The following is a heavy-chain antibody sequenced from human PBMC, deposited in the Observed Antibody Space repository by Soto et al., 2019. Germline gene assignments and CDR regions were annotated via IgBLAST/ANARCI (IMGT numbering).Heavy chain of an antibody. D-gene: IGHD6-6*01. CDR1: DDSMRSGGYY. CDR2: IHYSGAT. Sequence: SETLSLTCSVSDDSMRSGGYYWTWIRQLPGKGLQWIGFIHYSGATLYSPSLKSRVSISMQMSNNQFSLRLGSVTAADTAIYYCLRGKDKDDSSFRHHWGQGTPVTVSS. V-gene: IGHV4-31*03. J-gene: IGHJ5*02. CDR3: LRGKDKDDSSFRHH.